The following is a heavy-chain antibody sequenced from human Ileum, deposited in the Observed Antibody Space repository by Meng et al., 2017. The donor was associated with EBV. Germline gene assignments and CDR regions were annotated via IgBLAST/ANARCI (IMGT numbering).Heavy chain of an antibody. V-gene: IGHV4-39*07. CDR3: ARDPAYPRGLFDS. Sequence: HLQRQVSGPGLVKPAESLYLTCTVSGDSISNSDYYWDWSRQSPGKGLEWIASIYRSGSTYYDPSLKRRVTISLDTSKNQFSLKLSSVTAADTAVYYCARDPAYPRGLFDSWGQGTLVTVSS. D-gene: IGHD3-10*01. CDR1: GDSISNSDYY. J-gene: IGHJ4*02. CDR2: IYRSGST.